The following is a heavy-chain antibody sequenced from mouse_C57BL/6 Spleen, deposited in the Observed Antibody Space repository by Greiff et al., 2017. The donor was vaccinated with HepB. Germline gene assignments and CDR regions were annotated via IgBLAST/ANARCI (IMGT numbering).Heavy chain of an antibody. CDR3: TALYYDYDGVYLDY. V-gene: IGHV14-1*01. Sequence: VQLQQSGAELVRPGASVKLSCTASGFNIKDYYMHWVKQRPEQGLEWIGRIDPEDGDTEYAPKFQGKATMTADTSSNTAYLQLSSLTSEDTAVYYCTALYYDYDGVYLDYWGQGTSVTVSS. CDR2: IDPEDGDT. D-gene: IGHD2-4*01. J-gene: IGHJ4*01. CDR1: GFNIKDYY.